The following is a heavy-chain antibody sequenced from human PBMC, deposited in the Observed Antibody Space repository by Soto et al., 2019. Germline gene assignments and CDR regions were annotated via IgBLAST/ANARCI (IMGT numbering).Heavy chain of an antibody. CDR3: ARYDAFKAFDL. D-gene: IGHD1-1*01. V-gene: IGHV3-21*02. CDR1: GFTFNSYS. CDR2: ISSGSVYI. Sequence: EVELVESGGGLVKPGGSLRLSCAASGFTFNSYSVNWVRQAPGKGLEWVASISSGSVYIDFVDSVKGRFTISRDDVTNSVALQMDSLRVEDTGIYDCARYDAFKAFDLWGQGTMVTVSS. J-gene: IGHJ3*01.